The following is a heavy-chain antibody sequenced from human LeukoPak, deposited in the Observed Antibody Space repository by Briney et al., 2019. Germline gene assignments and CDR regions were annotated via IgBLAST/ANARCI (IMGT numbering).Heavy chain of an antibody. D-gene: IGHD2-2*01. J-gene: IGHJ4*02. CDR1: GGTFSSYD. CDR3: ASGRTDIVVVPATLRNYYFDY. CDR2: IMPMFGTA. V-gene: IGHV1-69*06. Sequence: SVKVSCKASGGTFSSYDISWVRQAPGQGLEWMGGIMPMFGTANYAQKFQGRVTITADNSTSTAYMELSSLRSEDTAVYYCASGRTDIVVVPATLRNYYFDYWGQGTLVTVSS.